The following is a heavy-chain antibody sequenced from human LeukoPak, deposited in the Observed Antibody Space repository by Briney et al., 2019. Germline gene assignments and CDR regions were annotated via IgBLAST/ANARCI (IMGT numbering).Heavy chain of an antibody. D-gene: IGHD3-10*01. CDR3: ARDGSPLRFGELLHY. J-gene: IGHJ4*02. Sequence: ASVKVSCKASGYTFTSYGISWVRQAPGQGLEWMGWISAYNGNTNYAQKLQGRVTMTTDTSTSTAYMELRSLRSDDTAVYYCARDGSPLRFGELLHYWGQGTLVTVSS. V-gene: IGHV1-18*04. CDR2: ISAYNGNT. CDR1: GYTFTSYG.